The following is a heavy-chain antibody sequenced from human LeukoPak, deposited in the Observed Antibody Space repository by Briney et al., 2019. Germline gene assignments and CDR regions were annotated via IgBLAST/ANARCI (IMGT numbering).Heavy chain of an antibody. CDR3: ARDDCSTTPCYAY. CDR1: GFTFSSYG. Sequence: GRSLRLSCAASGFTFSSYGINWVRQAPGKGLEWVAAIWYDGSKTSYTDSVKGRFTVSRDISKNTVYLQMNGLKAEDTAVYYCARDDCSTTPCYAYWGQGTLVTVSS. V-gene: IGHV3-33*08. D-gene: IGHD2-2*01. CDR2: IWYDGSKT. J-gene: IGHJ4*02.